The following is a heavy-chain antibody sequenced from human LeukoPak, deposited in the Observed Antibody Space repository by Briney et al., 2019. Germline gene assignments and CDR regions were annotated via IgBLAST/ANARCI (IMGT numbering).Heavy chain of an antibody. J-gene: IGHJ5*02. CDR3: ARDSYYDYVWGSYNWFDP. CDR1: GYAFTSYD. V-gene: IGHV1-8*01. Sequence: ASVKVSCKASGYAFTSYDINWVRQATGQGLERMGWMNPNSGNTGYAQKFQGRVTMTRNTSISTAYMELSSLRSEDTAVYYCARDSYYDYVWGSYNWFDPWGQGTLVTVSS. D-gene: IGHD3-16*01. CDR2: MNPNSGNT.